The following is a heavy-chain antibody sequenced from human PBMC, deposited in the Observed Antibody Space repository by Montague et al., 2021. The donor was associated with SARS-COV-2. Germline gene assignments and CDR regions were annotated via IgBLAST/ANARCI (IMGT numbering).Heavy chain of an antibody. CDR1: GLTFSSYA. D-gene: IGHD3-10*01. Sequence: LRLSCAASGLTFSSYAMHWVRQAPGKGLEWVAVISYDGSNKYYADSVKGRFTISRDNSKNTLYLQMNSLRAEDTAVYYCARDTIYGSGSTGFDPWGQGTLVTVSS. CDR3: ARDTIYGSGSTGFDP. CDR2: ISYDGSNK. V-gene: IGHV3-30-3*01. J-gene: IGHJ5*02.